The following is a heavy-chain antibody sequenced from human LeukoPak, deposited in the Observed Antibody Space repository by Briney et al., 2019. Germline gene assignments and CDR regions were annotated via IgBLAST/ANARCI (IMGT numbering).Heavy chain of an antibody. CDR1: GFTVSGNY. V-gene: IGHV3-53*01. Sequence: GGSLRLSCAASGFTVSGNYVTWVRQAPGKGLEWVSVFYSGGGTYYAHSVKGRFTISRDSSKNTLYLQMNSLRAEDTAVYYCARITRSAGPNYYMDVWGKGTTVTVSS. CDR2: FYSGGGT. J-gene: IGHJ6*03. D-gene: IGHD2-2*01. CDR3: ARITRSAGPNYYMDV.